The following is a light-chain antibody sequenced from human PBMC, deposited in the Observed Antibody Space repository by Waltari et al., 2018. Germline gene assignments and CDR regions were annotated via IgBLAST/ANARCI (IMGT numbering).Light chain of an antibody. Sequence: EIVLTQSPGSLSSSPGERVTLSCRASQSVSRALAWYQQKPGQAPRLLIFGASNRATGIPDRFSGSGSETAFSLTISRLEPEDFAVYYCQHYVRLPATFGRGTKVETK. CDR1: QSVSRA. CDR2: GAS. CDR3: QHYVRLPAT. J-gene: IGKJ1*01. V-gene: IGKV3-20*01.